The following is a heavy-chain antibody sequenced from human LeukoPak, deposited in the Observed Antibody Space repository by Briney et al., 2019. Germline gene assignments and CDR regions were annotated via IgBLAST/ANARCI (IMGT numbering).Heavy chain of an antibody. Sequence: ASVKVSCKASGYTFTIYAMHWVRQAPGQRLEWMGWINAGNGNTRYSQKFQGRVTITRDTSASTAYMELSSLRSEDTAVYYCARGSGQWLVSAGVYWGQGTLVTVSS. D-gene: IGHD6-19*01. CDR3: ARGSGQWLVSAGVY. CDR1: GYTFTIYA. CDR2: INAGNGNT. J-gene: IGHJ4*02. V-gene: IGHV1-3*01.